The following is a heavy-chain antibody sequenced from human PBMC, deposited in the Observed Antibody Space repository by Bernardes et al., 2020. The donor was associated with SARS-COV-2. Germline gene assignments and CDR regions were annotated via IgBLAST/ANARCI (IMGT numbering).Heavy chain of an antibody. CDR1: GFTFSGYT. V-gene: IGHV3-23*03. J-gene: IGHJ4*02. Sequence: GGSLRLSCAASGFTFSGYTMGWVRQAPGKGLEWVSDINRGGGRTYYVDSVKGRFTISRDNSKNMLYLQMNSLSAEDTAIYYCARAGDLSWYDYWGQGTLVTVSS. CDR3: ARAGDLSWYDY. CDR2: INRGGGRT. D-gene: IGHD6-13*01.